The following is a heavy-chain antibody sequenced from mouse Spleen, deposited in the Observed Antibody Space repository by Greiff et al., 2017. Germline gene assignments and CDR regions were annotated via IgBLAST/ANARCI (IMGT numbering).Heavy chain of an antibody. CDR1: GYTFTSYG. V-gene: IGHV1-81*01. J-gene: IGHJ3*01. CDR3: ARSGGNYEGFAY. D-gene: IGHD2-1*01. Sequence: QVQLQQSGAELARPGASVKLSCKASGYTFTSYGISWVKQRTGQGLEWIGEIYPRSGNTYYNEKFKGKATLTADKSSSSAYMELRSLTSEDSAVYFCARSGGNYEGFAYWGQGTLVTVSA. CDR2: IYPRSGNT.